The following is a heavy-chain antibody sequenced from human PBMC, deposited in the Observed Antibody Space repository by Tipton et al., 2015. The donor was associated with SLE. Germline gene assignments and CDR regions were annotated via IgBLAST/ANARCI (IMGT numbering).Heavy chain of an antibody. Sequence: SGFIFSSYGMHWVRQAPDKGLQWVAFIRSDGGKKYYADSVKGRFTISRDNAKNTLHLQMNSLRPEDAAVYYCAKGDLLGYSDYWGQGTLVTVSS. V-gene: IGHV3-30*02. D-gene: IGHD1-26*01. J-gene: IGHJ4*02. CDR3: AKGDLLGYSDY. CDR1: GFIFSSYG. CDR2: IRSDGGKK.